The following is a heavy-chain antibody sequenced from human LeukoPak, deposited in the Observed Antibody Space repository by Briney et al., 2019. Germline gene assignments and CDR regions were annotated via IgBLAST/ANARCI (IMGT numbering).Heavy chain of an antibody. D-gene: IGHD2-2*01. CDR2: INPNSGVT. CDR3: TRDHCSSLNCHEYNYYGMDV. Sequence: ASVKVSCKASGFTITTYYIHWVRRAPGQGPEWMGWINPNSGVTESAQKFQGRVTMTRDTSTSTAYMELSRLRSDDTAVYYCTRDHCSSLNCHEYNYYGMDVWGRGTTVTVSS. V-gene: IGHV1-2*02. J-gene: IGHJ6*02. CDR1: GFTITTYY.